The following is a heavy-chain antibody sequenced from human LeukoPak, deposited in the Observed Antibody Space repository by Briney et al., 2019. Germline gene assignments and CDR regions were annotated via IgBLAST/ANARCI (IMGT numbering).Heavy chain of an antibody. CDR1: GYTFTSYA. CDR2: IIPIFGTA. V-gene: IGHV1-69*05. Sequence: GASVKVSCKSSGYTFTSYAISWVRQAPGQGLEWMGGIIPIFGTANYAQKFQGRVTITTDESTSTAYMELSSLRSEDTAVYYCARTKPYYYDSSGAFDIWGQGTMVTVSS. D-gene: IGHD3-22*01. CDR3: ARTKPYYYDSSGAFDI. J-gene: IGHJ3*02.